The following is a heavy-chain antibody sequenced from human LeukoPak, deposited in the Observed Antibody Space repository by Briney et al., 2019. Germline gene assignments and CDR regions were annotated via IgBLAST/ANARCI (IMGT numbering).Heavy chain of an antibody. J-gene: IGHJ5*02. Sequence: SETLSLTCAVYGGSFSGYYWSWIRQPPGKGLEWIREINHSGSTNYNPSLKSRVTISVDTSKNQFSLKLSSVTAADTAVYYCARGGGAYISSYADWFDPWGPGSLVTVSS. V-gene: IGHV4-34*01. D-gene: IGHD6-6*01. CDR1: GGSFSGYY. CDR3: ARGGGAYISSYADWFDP. CDR2: INHSGST.